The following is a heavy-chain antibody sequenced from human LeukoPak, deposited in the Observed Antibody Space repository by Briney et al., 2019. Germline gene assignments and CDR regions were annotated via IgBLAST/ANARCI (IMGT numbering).Heavy chain of an antibody. J-gene: IGHJ4*02. CDR2: ISGDGVST. CDR3: AKDTVAVLGGRLFDY. V-gene: IGHV3-43*02. Sequence: GGSLRLSCAASGFTFDDFAMHWVRQAPGKGLEWVSLISGDGVSTYYADSVKGRFTISRDNSKNSLYLQVNSLRTEDTAFYYCAKDTVAVLGGRLFDYWGQATLVTVSS. CDR1: GFTFDDFA. D-gene: IGHD3-16*01.